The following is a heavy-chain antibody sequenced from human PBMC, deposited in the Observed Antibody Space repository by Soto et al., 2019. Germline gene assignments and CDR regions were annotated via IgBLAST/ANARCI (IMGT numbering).Heavy chain of an antibody. CDR2: IYYNGTT. CDR1: GGSISSSGYY. J-gene: IGHJ4*02. D-gene: IGHD6-13*01. CDR3: ARRIPGKPPDY. V-gene: IGHV4-39*01. Sequence: QLQLQESGPGLVKPSETLSLTCTVSGGSISSSGYYWGWIRQPPGKGLEWIGNIYYNGTTFYNPSLKSRVTTSLDTPKNHFSLKLSSVTAADTAVFYCARRIPGKPPDYWGQGTLVTVSS.